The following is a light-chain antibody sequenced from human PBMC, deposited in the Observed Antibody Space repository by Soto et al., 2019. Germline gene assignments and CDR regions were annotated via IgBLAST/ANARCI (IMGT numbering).Light chain of an antibody. CDR3: GTWDTSLKIV. CDR1: TSNIGRNY. Sequence: QSVLTQPPSLSAAPGQKVTISCSGSTSNIGRNYVSWYQQVPGTPPTLLIYENYRRPSGIPDRFSGSKSGTSATLGISGLQPGDEADYFCGTWDTSLKIVFGGGTKVTVL. J-gene: IGLJ2*01. CDR2: ENY. V-gene: IGLV1-51*02.